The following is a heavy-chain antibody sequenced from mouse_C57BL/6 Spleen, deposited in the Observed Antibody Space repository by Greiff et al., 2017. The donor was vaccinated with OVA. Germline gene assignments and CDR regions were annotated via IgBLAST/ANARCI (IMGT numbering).Heavy chain of an antibody. V-gene: IGHV5-17*01. D-gene: IGHD1-1*01. J-gene: IGHJ1*03. CDR1: GFTFSDYG. Sequence: EVHLVESGGGLVKPGGSLKLSCAASGFTFSDYGMHWVRQAPEKGLEWVAYISSGSSTIYYADTVKGRFTISRDNAKNTLFLQMTSLRSEDTDMYYCAKTTVVPYWYFDVWGTGTTVTVSS. CDR3: AKTTVVPYWYFDV. CDR2: ISSGSSTI.